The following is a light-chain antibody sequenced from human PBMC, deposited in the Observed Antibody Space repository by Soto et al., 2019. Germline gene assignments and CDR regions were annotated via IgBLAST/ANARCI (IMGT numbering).Light chain of an antibody. CDR3: QQYHSYPWT. V-gene: IGKV1-8*01. CDR2: AAS. J-gene: IGKJ1*01. Sequence: AIRMTQSPSSFSASTGDRVTITCRASQDISTYLAWYQQKPGKAPKLLIYAASTLQSGVPSRLSGNGSGTPFTLTTRSLASDDLANYSRQQYHSYPWTLRQGT. CDR1: QDISTY.